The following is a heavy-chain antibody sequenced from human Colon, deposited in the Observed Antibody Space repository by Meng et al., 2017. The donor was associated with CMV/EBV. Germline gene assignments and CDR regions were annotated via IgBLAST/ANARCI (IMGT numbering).Heavy chain of an antibody. J-gene: IGHJ5*02. CDR2: INHSGST. Sequence: GSLRLSCAVYGGSFSGHYWSWIRQPPGKGLEWIGEINHSGSTNYNPSLKSPVTISVDTSKNQFSLKLSSVTAADTAVYYCARGKSSLKRPQLVPAAKGSEAYNYFDPWGQGTLVTVS. D-gene: IGHD2-2*01. CDR3: ARGKSSLKRPQLVPAAKGSEAYNYFDP. CDR1: GGSFSGHY. V-gene: IGHV4-34*01.